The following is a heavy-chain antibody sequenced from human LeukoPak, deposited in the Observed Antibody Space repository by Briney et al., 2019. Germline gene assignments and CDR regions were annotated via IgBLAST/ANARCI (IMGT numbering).Heavy chain of an antibody. J-gene: IGHJ4*02. D-gene: IGHD2-15*01. V-gene: IGHV1-69*04. Sequence: ASVKVSCKASGGTFSSYASSWVRQAPGQGLEWMGRIIPILGIANYAQKFQGRVTITADKSTSTAYMELSSLRSEDTAVYYCARDPCGGSCYSDSNIFDYWGQGTLVTVSS. CDR1: GGTFSSYA. CDR2: IIPILGIA. CDR3: ARDPCGGSCYSDSNIFDY.